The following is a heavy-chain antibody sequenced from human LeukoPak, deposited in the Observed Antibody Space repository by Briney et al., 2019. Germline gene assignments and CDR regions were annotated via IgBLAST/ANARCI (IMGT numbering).Heavy chain of an antibody. CDR1: GYSISSGYY. CDR3: ASGTAAAGTPYNWFDP. J-gene: IGHJ5*02. V-gene: IGHV4-38-2*02. Sequence: SETLSLTCTVSGYSISSGYYWGWIRQPPGKGLEWIGRIYYSGSTYYNPSLKSRVTILVDTSKNQFSLKLSSVTAADTAVYYCASGTAAAGTPYNWFDPWGQGTLVTVSS. CDR2: IYYSGST. D-gene: IGHD6-13*01.